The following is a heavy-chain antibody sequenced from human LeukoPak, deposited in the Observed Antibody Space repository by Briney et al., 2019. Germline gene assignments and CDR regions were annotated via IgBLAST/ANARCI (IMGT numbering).Heavy chain of an antibody. Sequence: GGSLRLSCAASGFSFNSYGMHWVRQAPGKGLEWVALIWFDGSDIYYADSVKGRFTISRGNSKNTVYLQMNSLRAEDTAVYYCARGSAVAAIAGYYFDYWGHGTLVTVSS. J-gene: IGHJ4*01. CDR2: IWFDGSDI. V-gene: IGHV3-33*01. CDR3: ARGSAVAAIAGYYFDY. D-gene: IGHD6-13*01. CDR1: GFSFNSYG.